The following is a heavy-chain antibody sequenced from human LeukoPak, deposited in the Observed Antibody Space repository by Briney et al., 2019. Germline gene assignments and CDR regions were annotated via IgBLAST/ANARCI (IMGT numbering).Heavy chain of an antibody. D-gene: IGHD3-22*01. V-gene: IGHV1-3*01. Sequence: ASVKVSCKASGYTFTSYAMHWVRQAPGQRLEWMGWINAGNGNTKYSQKFQGRVTITADESTSTAYMELSSLRSEDTAVYYCARLKLQYYYDSSGRGGYFDYWGQGTLVTVSS. CDR3: ARLKLQYYYDSSGRGGYFDY. CDR2: INAGNGNT. J-gene: IGHJ4*02. CDR1: GYTFTSYA.